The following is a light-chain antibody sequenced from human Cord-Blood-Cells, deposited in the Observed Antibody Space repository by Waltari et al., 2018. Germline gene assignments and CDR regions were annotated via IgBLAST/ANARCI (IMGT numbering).Light chain of an antibody. Sequence: EIVMTQSPATLSVSPGERATLSCRARQSVSSNLAWIQQKPGQAPGLLIYGASTTTTGIQARFSGSGSGTECTLTISSLQSEDFAVYYCQQYNNWPLTFGGGTKVEVK. J-gene: IGKJ4*01. V-gene: IGKV3D-15*01. CDR2: GAS. CDR1: QSVSSN. CDR3: QQYNNWPLT.